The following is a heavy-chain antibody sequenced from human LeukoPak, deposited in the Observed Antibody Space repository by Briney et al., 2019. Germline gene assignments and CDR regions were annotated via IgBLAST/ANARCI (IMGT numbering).Heavy chain of an antibody. CDR3: ARDGAYCGGDCYAFDI. CDR1: GGSISSGGYY. D-gene: IGHD2-21*02. Sequence: PSQTLSLTCTVSGGSISSGGYYWSRIRQHPGKGLEWIGYIYYSGSTYYNPSLKSRVTISVDTSKNQFSLKLSSVTAADTAVYYCARDGAYCGGDCYAFDIWGQGTMVTVSS. V-gene: IGHV4-31*03. CDR2: IYYSGST. J-gene: IGHJ3*02.